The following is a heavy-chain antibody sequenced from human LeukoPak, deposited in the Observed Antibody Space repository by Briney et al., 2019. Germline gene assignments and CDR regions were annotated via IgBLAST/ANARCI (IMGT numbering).Heavy chain of an antibody. V-gene: IGHV4-59*06. CDR2: IYYGGST. Sequence: SETLSLTCTVSGGSISSYYWSWIRQHPGKGLEWIGYIYYGGSTYYNPSLKSRVTISVDTSKNQFSLKLSSVTAADTAVYYCASQGAFGTMVRGISYWGQGTLVTVSS. D-gene: IGHD3-10*01. CDR1: GGSISSYY. J-gene: IGHJ4*02. CDR3: ASQGAFGTMVRGISY.